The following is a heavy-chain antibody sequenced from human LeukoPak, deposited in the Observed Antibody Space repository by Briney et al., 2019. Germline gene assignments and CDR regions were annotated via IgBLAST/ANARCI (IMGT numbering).Heavy chain of an antibody. CDR3: ARDFWSYYDSSGTFGY. CDR1: GDSASSNSAA. D-gene: IGHD3-22*01. Sequence: SQILSLTCAISGDSASSNSAAWNWIRQSPSRGLEWLGRTYYRSKWYNDYAVSVKSRITINPDTSKNQFSLQLNSVTPEDTAVYYCARDFWSYYDSSGTFGYWGQGTLVTVSS. CDR2: TYYRSKWYN. V-gene: IGHV6-1*01. J-gene: IGHJ4*02.